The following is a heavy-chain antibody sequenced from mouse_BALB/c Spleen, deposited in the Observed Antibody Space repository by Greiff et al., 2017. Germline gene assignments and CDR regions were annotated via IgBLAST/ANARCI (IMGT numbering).Heavy chain of an antibody. V-gene: IGHV3-6*02. CDR2: ISYDGSN. Sequence: LQESGPGLVKPSQSLSLTCSVTGYSITSGYYWNWIRQFPGNKLEWMGYISYDGSNNYNPSLKNRISITRDTSKNQFFLKLNSVTTEDTATYYCARGDYGSPAWFAYWGQGTLVTVSA. CDR1: GYSITSGYY. J-gene: IGHJ3*01. D-gene: IGHD1-1*01. CDR3: ARGDYGSPAWFAY.